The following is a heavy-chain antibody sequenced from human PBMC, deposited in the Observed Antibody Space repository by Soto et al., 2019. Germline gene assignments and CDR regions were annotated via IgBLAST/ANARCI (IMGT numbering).Heavy chain of an antibody. CDR2: VYYRGST. J-gene: IGHJ4*02. Sequence: SETLSLTCTVSGGSISSHYWSWIRQPPGKGLEWIGYVYYRGSTNYNPSLKSRVTISVDTSKNQFSLKLSSVTTADTAVYYCASQRLYDSSSYPIDYWGQGTLVTVSS. D-gene: IGHD3-22*01. V-gene: IGHV4-59*11. CDR3: ASQRLYDSSSYPIDY. CDR1: GGSISSHY.